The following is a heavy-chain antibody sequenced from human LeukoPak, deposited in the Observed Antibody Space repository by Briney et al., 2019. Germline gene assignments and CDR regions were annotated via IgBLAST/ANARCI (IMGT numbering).Heavy chain of an antibody. D-gene: IGHD3-22*01. Sequence: SETLSLTCSVSGGSFSNNFWSWVRQPAGKGLEWIGRIYPSGNTNYNPSLKSRVTLSVDTSKTQFSLNLSSVTAADTAVYYCARVTGYVIEDYFDYWGQGTLVAVSS. J-gene: IGHJ4*02. CDR1: GGSFSNNF. CDR3: ARVTGYVIEDYFDY. V-gene: IGHV4-4*07. CDR2: IYPSGNT.